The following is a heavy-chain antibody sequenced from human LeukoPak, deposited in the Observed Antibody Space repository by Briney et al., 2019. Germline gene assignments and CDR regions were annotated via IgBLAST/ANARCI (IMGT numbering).Heavy chain of an antibody. J-gene: IGHJ6*04. Sequence: GGSLRLSCAASGFTLSDYYMNWIRQTPGKGLEWLSYISSSGDTRYYVDSVKGRFTISRDNAKNSLYLQMTSLRAEETAVYYCARLDPGSGSLVDVWGKGTTVTISS. D-gene: IGHD3-10*01. V-gene: IGHV3-11*04. CDR3: ARLDPGSGSLVDV. CDR2: ISSSGDTR. CDR1: GFTLSDYY.